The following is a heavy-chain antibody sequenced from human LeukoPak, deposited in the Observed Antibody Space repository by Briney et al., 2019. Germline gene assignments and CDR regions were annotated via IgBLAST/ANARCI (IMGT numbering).Heavy chain of an antibody. CDR3: GRVGGRSKAAKGDAFDI. J-gene: IGHJ3*02. D-gene: IGHD6-6*01. CDR2: IKQDGSKK. CDR1: GFPFSSYW. V-gene: IGHV3-7*01. Sequence: PGGSLRLSCVASGFPFSSYWMTWVRQAPGKGLEWVANIKQDGSKKSYVDSVKGRFTISRDNAQNSMYLQMNSLRAEDTAVYYCGRVGGRSKAAKGDAFDIWGQGTMVVVSS.